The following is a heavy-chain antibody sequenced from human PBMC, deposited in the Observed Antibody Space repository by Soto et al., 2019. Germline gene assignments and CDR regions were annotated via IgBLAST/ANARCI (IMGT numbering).Heavy chain of an antibody. CDR2: IYWDDEK. D-gene: IGHD2-2*01. V-gene: IGHV2-5*02. CDR3: AHRLQATSSFQNWFDP. Sequence: QITLKESGPTLVKPTQTLTLTCTFSGFSLSTSGVGVGWIRQPPGKALEWLALIYWDDEKRHSPSLKSRLTITKDTSKTQVVLTMTNIDPVDTATYYCAHRLQATSSFQNWFDPWGQGTLVTVSS. J-gene: IGHJ5*02. CDR1: GFSLSTSGVG.